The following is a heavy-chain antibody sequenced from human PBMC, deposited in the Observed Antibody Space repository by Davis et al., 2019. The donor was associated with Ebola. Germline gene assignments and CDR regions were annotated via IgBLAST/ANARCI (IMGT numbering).Heavy chain of an antibody. CDR3: ARDGCSSTSCLYYYYGMDV. V-gene: IGHV3-33*01. D-gene: IGHD2-2*01. CDR1: GFTFRSYG. J-gene: IGHJ6*04. Sequence: GESLKISCAASGFTFRSYGMHWVRQAPGKGLEWVAVIWYDGSNKYYADSVKGRFTISRDNSKNTLYLKMNSLSAEDTAVYYCARDGCSSTSCLYYYYGMDVWGKGTTVTVSS. CDR2: IWYDGSNK.